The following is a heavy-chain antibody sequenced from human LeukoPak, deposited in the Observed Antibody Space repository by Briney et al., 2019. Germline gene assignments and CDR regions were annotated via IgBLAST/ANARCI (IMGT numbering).Heavy chain of an antibody. Sequence: SETLSLTCTVSGDSIGSYYWSWIRQPAGKGLEWIGRIYTSGTTNYNPSLKSRVTMSVDTSKNQFSLKMRSVTAADTAVYYCARANYDGSDYGGQGTLVTVSS. CDR2: IYTSGTT. J-gene: IGHJ4*02. CDR3: ARANYDGSDY. CDR1: GDSIGSYY. D-gene: IGHD3-22*01. V-gene: IGHV4-4*07.